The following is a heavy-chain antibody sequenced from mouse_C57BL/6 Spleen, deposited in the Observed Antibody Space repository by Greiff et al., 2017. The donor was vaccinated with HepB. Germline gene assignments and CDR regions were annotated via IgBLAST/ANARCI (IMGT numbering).Heavy chain of an antibody. J-gene: IGHJ3*01. Sequence: QVQLQQPGAELVKPGASVKMSCKASGYTFTSYWITWVKQRPGQGLEWIGDIYPGSGSTNYNEKFKSKATLTVDTSSSTAYMQLSSLTSEDSAVYYCARGAAYYSNYAWFAYWGQGTLVTVSA. CDR2: IYPGSGST. D-gene: IGHD2-5*01. CDR3: ARGAAYYSNYAWFAY. V-gene: IGHV1-55*01. CDR1: GYTFTSYW.